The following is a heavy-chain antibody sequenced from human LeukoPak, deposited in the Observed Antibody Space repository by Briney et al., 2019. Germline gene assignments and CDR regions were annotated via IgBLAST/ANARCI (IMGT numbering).Heavy chain of an antibody. V-gene: IGHV1-69*13. Sequence: ASVKVSCKASGGTFSSYAISWVRQAPGQGLEWMGGIIPIFGTANYAQKFQGRVTITADESTSTAYMELSSLRSEDTAVYYCARVYSSGWYVTWFDPWGQGTLVTVSS. J-gene: IGHJ5*02. CDR1: GGTFSSYA. D-gene: IGHD6-19*01. CDR2: IIPIFGTA. CDR3: ARVYSSGWYVTWFDP.